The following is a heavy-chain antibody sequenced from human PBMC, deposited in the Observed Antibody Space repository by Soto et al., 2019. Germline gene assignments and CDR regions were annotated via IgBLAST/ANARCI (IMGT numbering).Heavy chain of an antibody. Sequence: EVQLVESGGGLVQPGWSLRLSCAASGFTFRTYWMHWVRQSPGKGLVWVSRIDAAGSGTTYADAVEGRFTISRDNAKNTLYLQMNSLRAEDTAVYYCARDQTVTGPSTFDYCGQGTLVTVSS. CDR2: IDAAGSGT. D-gene: IGHD6-19*01. CDR3: ARDQTVTGPSTFDY. J-gene: IGHJ4*02. CDR1: GFTFRTYW. V-gene: IGHV3-74*03.